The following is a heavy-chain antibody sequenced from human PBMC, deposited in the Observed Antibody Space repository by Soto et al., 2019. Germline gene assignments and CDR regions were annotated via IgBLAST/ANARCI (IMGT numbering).Heavy chain of an antibody. J-gene: IGHJ4*02. CDR2: IYWDDDK. CDR1: GFSLSTTEEG. D-gene: IGHD2-21*02. V-gene: IGHV2-5*02. Sequence: QITLKESGPTLVKPTQTLTLTCTFSGFSLSTTEEGVGWIRQPPGKAPEWLALIYWDDDKRYSPSLKTRLTTTKDTSKNQVVPTVTNVDPVDTATYYCAHGSCFGADCYPNPYFDFWGQGILVTVSS. CDR3: AHGSCFGADCYPNPYFDF.